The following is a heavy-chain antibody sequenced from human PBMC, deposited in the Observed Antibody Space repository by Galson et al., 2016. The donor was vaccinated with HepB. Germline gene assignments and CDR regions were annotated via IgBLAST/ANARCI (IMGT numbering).Heavy chain of an antibody. CDR2: INSGNGKT. J-gene: IGHJ1*01. CDR1: GYTLTNFA. CDR3: ARVGTTIWDLEH. V-gene: IGHV1-3*01. D-gene: IGHD7-27*01. Sequence: SVKVSCKASGYTLTNFATHWVRQAPGQRLEWMGWINSGNGKTKYSQKFQGRVIITRDTFANTPYMELSSLTSEDTAVYYCARVGTTIWDLEHWGQGVLVTVSS.